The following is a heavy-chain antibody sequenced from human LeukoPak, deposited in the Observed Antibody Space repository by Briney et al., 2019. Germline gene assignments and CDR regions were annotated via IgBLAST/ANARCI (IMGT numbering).Heavy chain of an antibody. J-gene: IGHJ4*02. V-gene: IGHV4-34*01. CDR2: INHSGST. CDR3: ARTPHRYCSSTSCYNWFDY. D-gene: IGHD2-2*02. Sequence: SETLSLTCAVYGGSFSGYYWSWIRQPPGKGLEWIGEINHSGSTNYNPSLKSRVTISVDTSKNRFSLKLSSVTAADTAVYYCARTPHRYCSSTSCYNWFDYWGQGTLVTVSS. CDR1: GGSFSGYY.